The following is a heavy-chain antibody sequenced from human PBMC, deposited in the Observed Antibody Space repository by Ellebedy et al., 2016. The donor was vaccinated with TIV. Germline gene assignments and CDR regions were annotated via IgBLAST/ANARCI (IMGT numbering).Heavy chain of an antibody. D-gene: IGHD2-15*01. CDR3: VHHNGYCFGGGCYGGRNFDY. V-gene: IGHV2-5*02. CDR1: GFSLTTLGVG. CDR2: VYWDDDK. J-gene: IGHJ4*02. Sequence: SGPTLVKPTQTLTLTCALSGFSLTTLGVGVGWIRQPPGKALEWLALVYWDDDKRYSPSLSGRLTITKDTSKNQVVLGMTNMDPVDTATYYCVHHNGYCFGGGCYGGRNFDYWGQGTPVTVSS.